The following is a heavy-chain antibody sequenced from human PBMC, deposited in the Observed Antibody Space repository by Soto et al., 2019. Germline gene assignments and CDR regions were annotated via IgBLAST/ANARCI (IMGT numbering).Heavy chain of an antibody. CDR2: IENTGRGT. J-gene: IGHJ5*02. CDR3: ARDDDYHDNGFDH. V-gene: IGHV3-33*01. CDR1: GFSFSRHG. D-gene: IGHD4-17*01. Sequence: QVQLVESGGGVVQPGTSLRLSCAASGFSFSRHGMHWVRQAPGKGLEWLAVIENTGRGTSYAESVKGRFTISRDNSKNTLFLQMNSLRVEATAVYYCARDDDYHDNGFDHWGQGTLVTVSS.